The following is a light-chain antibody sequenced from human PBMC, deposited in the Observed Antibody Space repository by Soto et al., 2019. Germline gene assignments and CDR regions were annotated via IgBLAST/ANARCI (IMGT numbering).Light chain of an antibody. J-gene: IGKJ1*01. Sequence: DVVMTQSPLFLPVTLGQPASISCRSSESLLYSDGNTYFNWFQQRPGQSPRRLFYNVSNRDSGVTDRFSGSGSGTHFTLKISRVEAEDAGVYYCMHSIRWPWTFGQGTKVEVK. CDR3: MHSIRWPWT. CDR1: ESLLYSDGNTY. CDR2: NVS. V-gene: IGKV2-30*01.